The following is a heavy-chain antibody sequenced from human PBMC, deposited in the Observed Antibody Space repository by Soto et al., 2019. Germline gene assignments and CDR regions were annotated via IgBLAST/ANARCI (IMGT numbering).Heavy chain of an antibody. J-gene: IGHJ4*02. Sequence: ETLSLTCAVYGGSFSGYYWSWIRQPPGKGLEWVSAISGSGGSTYYADSVKGRFTISRDNSKNTLYLQMNSLRAEDTAVYYCAKNVRVRRSPGDYWGQGTLVTVSS. CDR2: ISGSGGST. V-gene: IGHV3-23*01. CDR1: GGSFSGYY. CDR3: AKNVRVRRSPGDY. D-gene: IGHD3-22*01.